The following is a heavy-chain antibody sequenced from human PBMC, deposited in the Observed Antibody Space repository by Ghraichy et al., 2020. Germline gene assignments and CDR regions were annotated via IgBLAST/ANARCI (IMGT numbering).Heavy chain of an antibody. CDR1: GGSISSYY. D-gene: IGHD7-27*01. V-gene: IGHV4-59*01. Sequence: SETLSLTCTVSGGSISSYYWTWIRQPPGKGLEWIGYIYYSGSTNYNPSLKSRVAISVDTSKNQFSLKLSSVTAADTAVYYCAKILGRSGSIYGMDVWGQGTTVTVSS. J-gene: IGHJ6*02. CDR3: AKILGRSGSIYGMDV. CDR2: IYYSGST.